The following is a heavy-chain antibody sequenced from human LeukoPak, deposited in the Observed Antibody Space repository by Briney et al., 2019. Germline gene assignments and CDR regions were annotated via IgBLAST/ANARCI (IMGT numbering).Heavy chain of an antibody. CDR1: GFTFSSYA. V-gene: IGHV3-23*01. J-gene: IGHJ5*02. CDR2: ISGSGGST. Sequence: GGSLRLSCAASGFTFSSYAMSWVRQAPGKGLGWVSGISGSGGSTYYADSVKGRFTISRDNSKNTLYLQMNSLRAEDTAVYYCAKDLFPHCSGGSCYSMGFDPWGQGTLVTVSS. D-gene: IGHD2-15*01. CDR3: AKDLFPHCSGGSCYSMGFDP.